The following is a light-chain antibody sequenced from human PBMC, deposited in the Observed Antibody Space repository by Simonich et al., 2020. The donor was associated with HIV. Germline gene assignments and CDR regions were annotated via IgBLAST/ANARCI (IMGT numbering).Light chain of an antibody. CDR2: WAS. V-gene: IGKV4-1*01. Sequence: DIVMTQSPDSLAVSLGERATINCKSSQSFLYSTNNKNYLAWYQQKPGPPPKLLIYWASTRESGVPDRFSGSGSGTDFTLTISSLQAEDVAVYYCQQYYSTPQTFGQGTKVEIK. J-gene: IGKJ1*01. CDR1: QSFLYSTNNKNY. CDR3: QQYYSTPQT.